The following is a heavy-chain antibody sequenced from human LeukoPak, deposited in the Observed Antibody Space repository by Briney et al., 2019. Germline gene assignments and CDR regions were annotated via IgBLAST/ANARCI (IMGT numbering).Heavy chain of an antibody. D-gene: IGHD3-22*01. CDR2: ISGSGGST. CDR1: GFTFSSYA. V-gene: IGHV3-23*01. Sequence: GGSLRLSCAASGFTFSSYAMSWVRQAPGKGLEWVSAISGSGGSTYYADSVKGRFTISRDNSKNTLYLQMNSLRAEDTAVYYCAKDLGVYYYDSSGYSHFDYWGQGTLVTVSS. CDR3: AKDLGVYYYDSSGYSHFDY. J-gene: IGHJ4*02.